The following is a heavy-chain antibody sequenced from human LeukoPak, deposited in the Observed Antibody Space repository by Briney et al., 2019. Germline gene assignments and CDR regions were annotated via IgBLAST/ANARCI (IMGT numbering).Heavy chain of an antibody. CDR2: ISWNSGSI. V-gene: IGHV3-9*01. D-gene: IGHD1-26*01. Sequence: GGSLRLSCAASGFTFDDYAMHWVRQAPGKGLEWVSGISWNSGSIGYADSVKGRFTISRDNAKNSLYLQMNSLRAEDTAAYYCARDSVSGSYALDYWGQGTLVTVSS. CDR3: ARDSVSGSYALDY. J-gene: IGHJ4*02. CDR1: GFTFDDYA.